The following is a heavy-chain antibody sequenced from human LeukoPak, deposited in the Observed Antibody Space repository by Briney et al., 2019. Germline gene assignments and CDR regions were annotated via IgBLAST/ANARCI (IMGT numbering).Heavy chain of an antibody. V-gene: IGHV3-33*06. J-gene: IGHJ4*02. D-gene: IGHD2-2*01. CDR2: IWSDGSNK. CDR1: GFTFSGYG. CDR3: AKHATEGGSSSTSSWDY. Sequence: PGKSLRLSCAASGFTFSGYGMHWVRQAPGKGLEWVTVIWSDGSNKYYADSVKGRFTISRDNSKNTLFLQMHSLRAEDTAIYYCAKHATEGGSSSTSSWDYWGQGTLVTVSS.